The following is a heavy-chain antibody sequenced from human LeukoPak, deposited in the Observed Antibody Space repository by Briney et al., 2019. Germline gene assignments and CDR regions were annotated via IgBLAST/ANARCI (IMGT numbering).Heavy chain of an antibody. CDR1: GFTFSSYW. Sequence: TGGSLRLSCAASGFTFSSYWMHWVRQAPGKGLVWFSRINTDGSSTSYADSVKGRFTISRDNAKNTLYLQMNSLRAEDTAVYYCARDSYRWELLGGVNAFDIWGQGTMVTVSS. V-gene: IGHV3-74*01. J-gene: IGHJ3*02. CDR2: INTDGSST. CDR3: ARDSYRWELLGGVNAFDI. D-gene: IGHD1-26*01.